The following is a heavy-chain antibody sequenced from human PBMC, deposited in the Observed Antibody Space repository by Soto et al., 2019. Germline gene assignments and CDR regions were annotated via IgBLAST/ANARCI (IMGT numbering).Heavy chain of an antibody. Sequence: ETLSLTCAVYGGSFSGYYWSWIRQPPGKGLEWIGEINHTGSTNYNPSLKSRVTISVDTSKNQFSLKVTSVTAPDTAVYYCARGVPYPXITGTNGDNYFYYAMDVWGQGTTVTVSS. D-gene: IGHD1-7*01. CDR2: INHTGST. J-gene: IGHJ6*02. CDR3: ARGVPYPXITGTNGDNYFYYAMDV. V-gene: IGHV4-34*01. CDR1: GGSFSGYY.